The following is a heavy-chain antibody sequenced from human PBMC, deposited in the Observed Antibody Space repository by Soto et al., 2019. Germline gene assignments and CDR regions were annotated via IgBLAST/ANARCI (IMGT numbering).Heavy chain of an antibody. V-gene: IGHV3-30-3*01. J-gene: IGHJ4*02. CDR2: ISYDGSNK. Sequence: LRLSCAASGFTFSSYAMHWVRQAPGKGLEWVAVISYDGSNKYYADSVKGRFTISRDNSKNTLYLQMNSLRAEDTAVYYCARDGGTAMATVAAGYFDYWGQGTLVTVSS. CDR3: ARDGGTAMATVAAGYFDY. CDR1: GFTFSSYA. D-gene: IGHD5-18*01.